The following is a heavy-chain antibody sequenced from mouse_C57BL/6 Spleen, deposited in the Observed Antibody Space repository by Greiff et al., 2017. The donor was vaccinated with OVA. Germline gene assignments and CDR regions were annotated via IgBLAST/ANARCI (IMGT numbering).Heavy chain of an antibody. CDR3: ARRRFITTAKLDY. CDR2: IYPSDSET. J-gene: IGHJ2*01. V-gene: IGHV1-61*01. CDR1: GYTFTSYW. Sequence: QVQLKQPGAELVRPGASVKLSCKASGYTFTSYWMDWVKQRPGQGLEWIGNIYPSDSETHYNQKVKDKATLTVDKSSSTAYLQRSSLTSEDAAVYYCARRRFITTAKLDYWGQGTTLTVSS. D-gene: IGHD1-1*01.